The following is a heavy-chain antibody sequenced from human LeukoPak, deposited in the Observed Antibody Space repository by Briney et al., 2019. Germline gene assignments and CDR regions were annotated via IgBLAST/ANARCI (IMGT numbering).Heavy chain of an antibody. CDR2: IYYSGST. Sequence: PSETLSLTCTVPGGSLSSYYWSWIRQPPGKGLEWIGDIYYSGSTNYNPSLKSRVTISVDTSKNQFSLRLSSVTAADTAVYYSARLASGSYGPLTPFDYWGQGTLVTVSS. CDR3: ARLASGSYGPLTPFDY. D-gene: IGHD1-26*01. V-gene: IGHV4-59*08. J-gene: IGHJ4*02. CDR1: GGSLSSYY.